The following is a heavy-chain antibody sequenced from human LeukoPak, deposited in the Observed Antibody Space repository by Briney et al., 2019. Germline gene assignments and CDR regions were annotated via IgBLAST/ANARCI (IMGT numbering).Heavy chain of an antibody. CDR1: GGSFSGYY. CDR2: INHSGST. D-gene: IGHD3-10*01. J-gene: IGHJ4*02. Sequence: SETLSLTCAVYGGSFSGYYWSWIRQPPGKGLEWIGEINHSGSTNYNPSLKSRVTISVDTSKNQFSLKLSSVTAADTAVYYCARVMVRGAPSLDYWGQGTLVTVS. CDR3: ARVMVRGAPSLDY. V-gene: IGHV4-34*01.